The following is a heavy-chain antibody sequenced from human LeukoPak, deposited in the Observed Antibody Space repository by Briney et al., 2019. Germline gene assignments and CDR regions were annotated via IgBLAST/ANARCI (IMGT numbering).Heavy chain of an antibody. Sequence: QTGGSLRLSCAASGFTFSSYAMGWVRQAPGKGLEWASTSSASGGTTYYADSVKGRFTISRDNSKNSLYLQMNSLRTEDTALYYCAKDLYRTSAYFDYWGQGTLVTVSS. CDR1: GFTFSSYA. CDR2: SSASGGTT. V-gene: IGHV3-43*02. D-gene: IGHD2-2*01. J-gene: IGHJ4*02. CDR3: AKDLYRTSAYFDY.